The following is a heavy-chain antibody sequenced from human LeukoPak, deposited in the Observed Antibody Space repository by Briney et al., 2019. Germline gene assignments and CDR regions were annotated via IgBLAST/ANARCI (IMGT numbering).Heavy chain of an antibody. CDR3: ARLGEKADFDY. CDR2: IKQDGSES. J-gene: IGHJ4*02. CDR1: EFTFSSYW. D-gene: IGHD3-16*01. Sequence: PGGCLRLSCAASEFTFSSYWMSWVRQAPGKGLEWVANIKQDGSESYYVDSVKGRFTFSRDNAKNSLYLQINSLRAEDTAVYYCARLGEKADFDYWGQGTLVTVPS. V-gene: IGHV3-7*01.